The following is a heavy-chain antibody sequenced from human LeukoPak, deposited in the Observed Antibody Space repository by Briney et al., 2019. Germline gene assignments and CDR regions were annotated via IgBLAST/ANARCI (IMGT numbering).Heavy chain of an antibody. D-gene: IGHD6-19*01. CDR2: IWYDGSNK. Sequence: GRSLRLSCAASGFTFSSYGMHWVRQAPGKGLEWVAVIWYDGSNKYYADSVKGRFTISRDNSKNTLYLQMNSLRAEDTAVYYCARDRAKWLVPPDALDIWGQGTMVTVSS. V-gene: IGHV3-33*01. CDR1: GFTFSSYG. CDR3: ARDRAKWLVPPDALDI. J-gene: IGHJ3*02.